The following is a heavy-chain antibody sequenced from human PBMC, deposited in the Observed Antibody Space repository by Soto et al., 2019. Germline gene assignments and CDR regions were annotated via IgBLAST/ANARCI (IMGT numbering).Heavy chain of an antibody. D-gene: IGHD1-26*01. CDR1: GFTFSSYS. J-gene: IGHJ6*02. V-gene: IGHV3-48*02. Sequence: GGSLRLSCAASGFTFSSYSMNWVRQAPGKGLEWVSYISSSSSTIYYADSVKGRFTISRDNAKNSLYLQMNSLRDEDTAVYYCARDEQGYSGSYFKDYYYGMDVWGQGTTVTVSS. CDR2: ISSSSSTI. CDR3: ARDEQGYSGSYFKDYYYGMDV.